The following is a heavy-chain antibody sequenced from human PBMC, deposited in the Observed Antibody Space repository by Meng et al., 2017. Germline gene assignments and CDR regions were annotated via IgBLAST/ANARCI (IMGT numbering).Heavy chain of an antibody. Sequence: QLQLVQPGPEVTKPGASVKVSGKPSGYNFPRYYIHWLRQAPGKGLEWMGRIDPKNGDTHYAQKFQGRVTMTGDTSVSTAYMDLSGLRSDDTAVYYCARDEDISAAGKLFGDYWGQGTLVTVSS. CDR2: IDPKNGDT. J-gene: IGHJ4*02. D-gene: IGHD6-13*01. V-gene: IGHV1-2*06. CDR1: GYNFPRYY. CDR3: ARDEDISAAGKLFGDY.